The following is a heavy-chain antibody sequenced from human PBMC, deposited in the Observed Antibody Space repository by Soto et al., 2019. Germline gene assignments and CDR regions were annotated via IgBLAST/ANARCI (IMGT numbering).Heavy chain of an antibody. CDR2: ISYDGSDQ. CDR1: EFIISSYA. CDR3: ARDTPVFGVVTPPTTYYGMDV. Sequence: GGSLRLSCVASEFIISSYAMHWVRQAPGKGLEWVSVISYDGSDQYYADSVKGRFTISRDNSKNTLSLQMNSLSADDTAVYYCARDTPVFGVVTPPTTYYGMDVWGQGTTVTVSS. D-gene: IGHD3-3*01. J-gene: IGHJ6*02. V-gene: IGHV3-30-3*01.